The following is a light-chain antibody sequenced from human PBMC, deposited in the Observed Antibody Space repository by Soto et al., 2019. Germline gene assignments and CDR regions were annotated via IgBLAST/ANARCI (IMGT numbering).Light chain of an antibody. CDR1: SSNIGNNY. Sequence: QSVLTQPPSVSAAPGQKVTISCSGSSSNIGNNYVSWYQQLPGTAPKLLIYENNKRPSGIPDRFSGSKSGTSATLGITGLQTGDEADYYSGTWDSSLSAGYVFGTGPKVPVL. CDR2: ENN. J-gene: IGLJ1*01. CDR3: GTWDSSLSAGYV. V-gene: IGLV1-51*02.